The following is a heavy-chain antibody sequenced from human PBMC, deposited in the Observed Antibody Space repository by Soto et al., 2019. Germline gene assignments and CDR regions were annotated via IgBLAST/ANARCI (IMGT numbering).Heavy chain of an antibody. CDR1: GGTFSTYT. Sequence: GASVKVSCKASGGTFSTYTISWVRQAPGQGLEWMGRITPILGIPKYAQRFQGRVTITADKSTGTAYMELSSLRSEDTAVYYCAREGGASVTIDYWGQGTLVTVS. CDR2: ITPILGIP. V-gene: IGHV1-69*04. D-gene: IGHD4-17*01. CDR3: AREGGASVTIDY. J-gene: IGHJ4*02.